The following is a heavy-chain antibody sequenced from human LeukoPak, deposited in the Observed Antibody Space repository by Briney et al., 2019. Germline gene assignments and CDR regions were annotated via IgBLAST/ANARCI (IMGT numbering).Heavy chain of an antibody. Sequence: PSETLSLTCAVYGGSFSGYYWSWIRQPPGKGLEWIGEINHSGSTNYNPSLKSRVTISVDTSKNQFSLKLSSVTAADTAVYYCARVSVLRFLEWSYYYYYYMDVWGKGTTVTVSS. J-gene: IGHJ6*03. CDR3: ARVSVLRFLEWSYYYYYYMDV. CDR1: GGSFSGYY. D-gene: IGHD3-3*01. V-gene: IGHV4-34*01. CDR2: INHSGST.